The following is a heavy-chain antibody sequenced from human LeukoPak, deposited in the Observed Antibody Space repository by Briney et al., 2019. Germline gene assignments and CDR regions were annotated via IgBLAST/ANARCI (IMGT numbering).Heavy chain of an antibody. CDR1: GFTFSSYA. D-gene: IGHD1-26*01. CDR3: ARAFGMGATKDY. CDR2: ISYDGSNK. V-gene: IGHV3-30-3*01. Sequence: GGSLRLSCAASGFTFSSYAMHWVRQAPGKGLEWVAVISYDGSNKYYADSVKGRFTISRDNSKNTLYLQMNSLRAEDTAVYYCARAFGMGATKDYWGQGTLVTVSS. J-gene: IGHJ4*02.